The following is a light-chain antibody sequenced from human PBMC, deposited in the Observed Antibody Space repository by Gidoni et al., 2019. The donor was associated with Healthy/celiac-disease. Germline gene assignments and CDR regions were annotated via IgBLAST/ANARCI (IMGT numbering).Light chain of an antibody. CDR2: AAS. CDR1: QSSSSY. V-gene: IGKV1-39*01. Sequence: DIQMTQSPSSLSASVGDRVTITCRASQSSSSYLNWYQQKPGKAPKLLIYAASSLQSGVPSRFSGSGSGTDFTLTISSLQPEDFATYYCKQSYSTLWTFGQGTKGEIK. J-gene: IGKJ1*01. CDR3: KQSYSTLWT.